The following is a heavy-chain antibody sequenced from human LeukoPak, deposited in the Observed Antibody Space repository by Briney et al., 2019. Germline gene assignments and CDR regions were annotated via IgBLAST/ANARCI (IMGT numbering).Heavy chain of an antibody. D-gene: IGHD6-19*01. Sequence: GGSLRLSCAASGFTFSSYSMNWVRQAPGKGLEWVSSISGNSIYIYYADSVKGRFTISRDNAKNSLYLQMSSLRVADTAVYYCASFETVAAYPFDYWGQGTLVTVSS. J-gene: IGHJ4*02. CDR2: ISGNSIYI. CDR3: ASFETVAAYPFDY. V-gene: IGHV3-21*01. CDR1: GFTFSSYS.